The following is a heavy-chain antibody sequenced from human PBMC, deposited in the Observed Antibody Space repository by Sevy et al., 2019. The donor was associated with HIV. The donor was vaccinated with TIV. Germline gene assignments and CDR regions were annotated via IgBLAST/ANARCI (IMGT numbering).Heavy chain of an antibody. D-gene: IGHD6-19*01. CDR1: GFTFEDYA. V-gene: IGHV3-9*01. CDR2: ISWNSGSL. CDR3: VKTPRTEAAPFCDF. J-gene: IGHJ4*02. Sequence: GGSLRLSCVGSGFTFEDYALNWVRQAPGKGLEWVSGISWNSGSLDYADSVRGRFTIFRDNAKKTLYLQMDSRRSEDTAIYHCVKTPRTEAAPFCDFWGQGTAVTVSS.